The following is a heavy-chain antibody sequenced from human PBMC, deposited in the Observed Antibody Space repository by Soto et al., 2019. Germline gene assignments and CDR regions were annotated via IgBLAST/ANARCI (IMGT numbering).Heavy chain of an antibody. CDR3: AKDLETVAGLGY. D-gene: IGHD6-19*01. CDR1: GFTFSSCG. Sequence: PGGSLRLSCAASGFTFSSCGMHWVRQAPGKGLEWVAVISYDGSNKYYADSVKGRFTISRDNSKNTLYLQMNSLRAEDTAVYYCAKDLETVAGLGYWGQGTLVTVSS. V-gene: IGHV3-30*18. CDR2: ISYDGSNK. J-gene: IGHJ4*02.